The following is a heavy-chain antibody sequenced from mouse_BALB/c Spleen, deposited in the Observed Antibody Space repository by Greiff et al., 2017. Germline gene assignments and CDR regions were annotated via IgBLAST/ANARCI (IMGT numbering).Heavy chain of an antibody. J-gene: IGHJ3*01. CDR1: GFSLTGYG. D-gene: IGHD1-1*01. CDR2: IWGDGST. Sequence: QVQLQQSGPGLVAPSQSLSITCTVSGFSLTGYGVNWVRQPPGKGLEWLGMIWGDGSTDYNSALKSRLSISKDNSKSQVFLKMNSLQTDDTARYYCARGEDYYGSSYGAYWGQGTLVTVSA. CDR3: ARGEDYYGSSYGAY. V-gene: IGHV2-6-7*01.